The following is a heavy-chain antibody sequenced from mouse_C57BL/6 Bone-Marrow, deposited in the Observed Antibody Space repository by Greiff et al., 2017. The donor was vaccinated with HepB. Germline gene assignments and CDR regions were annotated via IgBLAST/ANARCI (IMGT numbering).Heavy chain of an antibody. V-gene: IGHV1-82*01. CDR3: ARYHIWAVPRLGVAY. Sequence: QVQLKESGPELVKPGASVKISCKASGYAFSSSWMNWVKQRPGKGLERIGRIYPGDGDTNYNGKFKGKATLTADKSSSTAYMQLSSLTSEDSAVYFCARYHIWAVPRLGVAYWGQGTLVTVSA. D-gene: IGHD1-1*01. CDR2: IYPGDGDT. J-gene: IGHJ3*01. CDR1: GYAFSSSW.